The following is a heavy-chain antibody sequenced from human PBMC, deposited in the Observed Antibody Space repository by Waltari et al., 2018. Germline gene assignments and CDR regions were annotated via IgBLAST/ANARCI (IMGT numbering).Heavy chain of an antibody. CDR2: IIPILGIA. CDR3: ARDPGDGYNYPRYYFDY. D-gene: IGHD5-12*01. Sequence: QVQLVQSGAEVKKPGSSVKVSCKASGGTSSSYAIRWVRQPPGQGLEWMGGIIPILGIANYAQKFQGRVTITADKSTSTAYMELSSLRSEDTAVYYCARDPGDGYNYPRYYFDYWGQGTLVTVSS. V-gene: IGHV1-69*10. CDR1: GGTSSSYA. J-gene: IGHJ4*02.